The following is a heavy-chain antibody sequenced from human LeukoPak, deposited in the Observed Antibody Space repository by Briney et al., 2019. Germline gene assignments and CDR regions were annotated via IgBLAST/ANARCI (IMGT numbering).Heavy chain of an antibody. D-gene: IGHD3-10*01. V-gene: IGHV3-23*01. Sequence: GGSLRLSCAASGFTFTTYGFNWVRQAPGKGLEWVAAISGNAGSTQYADAVKGRFTISRDNSKNTIHLQMDSLRGDDTAVYYCAKEVGYYGLGRFTDWGQGTRVTVSS. CDR1: GFTFTTYG. CDR3: AKEVGYYGLGRFTD. CDR2: ISGNAGST. J-gene: IGHJ4*02.